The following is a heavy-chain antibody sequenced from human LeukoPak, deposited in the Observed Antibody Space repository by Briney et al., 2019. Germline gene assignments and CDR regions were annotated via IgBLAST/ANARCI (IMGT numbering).Heavy chain of an antibody. Sequence: KSGGSLRLSCAASGFTFSSYNMNWVRQAPGKGLEWVSCISSSSNYINYADSVKGRFTISRDNAKNSLYLQMNSLRGEDTAVYYCATGGVHYYDSSADYWGQGTLVTVSS. V-gene: IGHV3-21*01. D-gene: IGHD3-22*01. CDR3: ATGGVHYYDSSADY. CDR1: GFTFSSYN. J-gene: IGHJ4*02. CDR2: ISSSSNYI.